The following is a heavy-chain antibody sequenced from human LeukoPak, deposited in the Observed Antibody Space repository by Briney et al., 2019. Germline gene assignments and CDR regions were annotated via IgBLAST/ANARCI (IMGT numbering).Heavy chain of an antibody. V-gene: IGHV3-21*01. Sequence: GGSLRLSCAASGFTFSSYSMNWVRQAPGKGLEWVSSISSSSSYIYYADSVKGRFTISRDNAKNSLYLQMNSLRAEDTAVYYCARDLLKAYIVVVPAAFDPWGQGTLVTVSS. CDR3: ARDLLKAYIVVVPAAFDP. CDR1: GFTFSSYS. CDR2: ISSSSSYI. J-gene: IGHJ5*02. D-gene: IGHD2-2*01.